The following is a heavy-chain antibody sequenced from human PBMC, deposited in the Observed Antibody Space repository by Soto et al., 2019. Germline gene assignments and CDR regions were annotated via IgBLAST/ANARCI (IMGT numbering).Heavy chain of an antibody. Sequence: GSLRLSCAASGFTFSSYSMNWVRQAPGKGLEWVSSISSSSSYIYYADSVKGRFTISRDNAKNSLYLQMNSLRAEDTAVYYCARDPSPGIAVAGTPGFDYWGQGTLVTVSS. V-gene: IGHV3-21*01. J-gene: IGHJ4*02. CDR3: ARDPSPGIAVAGTPGFDY. CDR2: ISSSSSYI. CDR1: GFTFSSYS. D-gene: IGHD6-19*01.